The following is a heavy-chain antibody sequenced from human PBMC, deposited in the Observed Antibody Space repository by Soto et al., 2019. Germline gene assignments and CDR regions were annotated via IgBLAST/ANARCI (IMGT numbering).Heavy chain of an antibody. J-gene: IGHJ6*03. CDR3: ARALVYYYYYMDV. CDR1: GFTFSSYA. CDR2: ISGSAATT. Sequence: GGSLRLSCAASGFTFSSYAMNWVRQAPGKGLEWVSAISGSAATTHFADSVKGRFTISRDNSKNTLYLQMNSLRAEDTAVYYCARALVYYYYYMDVWGKGTMVTVSS. V-gene: IGHV3-23*01. D-gene: IGHD2-8*02.